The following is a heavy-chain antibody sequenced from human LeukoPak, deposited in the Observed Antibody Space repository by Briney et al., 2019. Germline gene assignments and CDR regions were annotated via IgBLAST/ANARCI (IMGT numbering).Heavy chain of an antibody. D-gene: IGHD1-26*01. J-gene: IGHJ3*02. CDR2: ISSSSSYI. CDR1: GFTFSSYS. CDR3: VGALPRIVLTDAIDI. V-gene: IGHV3-21*01. Sequence: GGSLRLSCAASGFTFSSYSMNWVRQAPGKGLEWVSSISSSSSYIYYADSVKGRFTISRDNAKNSLYLQVNSLIVEDTAVYYCVGALPRIVLTDAIDIWGQGTLVTVSS.